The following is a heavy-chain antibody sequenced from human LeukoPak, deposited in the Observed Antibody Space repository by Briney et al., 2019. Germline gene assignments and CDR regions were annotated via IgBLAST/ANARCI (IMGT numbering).Heavy chain of an antibody. V-gene: IGHV3-21*01. CDR2: IDPSSTYI. D-gene: IGHD2-2*01. CDR3: ARAPTVLVGYCSSSSCQADY. CDR1: GFTFRSYS. J-gene: IGHJ4*02. Sequence: GGSLRLSCAASGFTFRSYSMNWVRQAPGKGLEWVSAIDPSSTYIYYADSVKGRFTISRDNAENSLYLQMNSLRVEDTVVYYCARAPTVLVGYCSSSSCQADYWGQGTLVTVSS.